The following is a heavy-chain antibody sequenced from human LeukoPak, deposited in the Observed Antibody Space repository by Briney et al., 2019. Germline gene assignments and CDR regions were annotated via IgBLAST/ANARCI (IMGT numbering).Heavy chain of an antibody. Sequence: GGSLRLSCSASGFTVISTYIGSGRQAPGWGLGWVSLSYSGGSTYYADSVKGRFTISRDNSKNTLYLQMNSLRAEDTAVYYCARDEFYGEGDYWGQGTLVTVSS. V-gene: IGHV3-66*01. J-gene: IGHJ4*02. D-gene: IGHD3-10*01. CDR2: SYSGGST. CDR1: GFTVISTY. CDR3: ARDEFYGEGDY.